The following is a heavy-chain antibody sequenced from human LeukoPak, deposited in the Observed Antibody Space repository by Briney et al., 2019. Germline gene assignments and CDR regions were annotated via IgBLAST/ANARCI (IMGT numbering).Heavy chain of an antibody. D-gene: IGHD1-26*01. J-gene: IGHJ4*02. CDR3: ARGYSGTYRVDY. Sequence: PGGSLRLSCAASGFTFSSYSMNWVRHAPGKGLVWVSRINTDGSSTDYADSVKGRFTISRDNAKNTLYLQMNSLRAEDTAVYYCARGYSGTYRVDYWGQGTLVTVSS. V-gene: IGHV3-74*01. CDR2: INTDGSST. CDR1: GFTFSSYS.